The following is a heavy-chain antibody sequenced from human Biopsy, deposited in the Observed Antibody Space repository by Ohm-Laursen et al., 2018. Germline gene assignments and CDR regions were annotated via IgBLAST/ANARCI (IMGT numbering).Heavy chain of an antibody. CDR3: AKNSGYSHDY. D-gene: IGHD3-22*01. Sequence: GTLSLTCTVSDGSISGYYWGWIRQAPGKGLEWIGFIYYTGKTKSNPSLKSRLTMSVDTSKNQFSLNLTTVTTADTAVYYCAKNSGYSHDYWGPGILVTVPS. CDR2: IYYTGKT. V-gene: IGHV4-59*03. CDR1: DGSISGYY. J-gene: IGHJ4*01.